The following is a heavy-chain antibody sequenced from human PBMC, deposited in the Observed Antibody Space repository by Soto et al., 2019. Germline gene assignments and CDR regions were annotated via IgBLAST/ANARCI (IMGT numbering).Heavy chain of an antibody. CDR3: AKDTGVVQLVFWFDP. CDR1: GFTCSSYG. J-gene: IGHJ5*02. V-gene: IGHV3-30*18. D-gene: IGHD6-13*01. Sequence: GGSLRLSCAASGFTCSSYGMHWVRQAPGKGLEWVAVISYDGSNKYYADSVKGRFTISRDNSKNTLYLQMNSLRAEDTAVYYCAKDTGVVQLVFWFDPWGQGTLVTVSS. CDR2: ISYDGSNK.